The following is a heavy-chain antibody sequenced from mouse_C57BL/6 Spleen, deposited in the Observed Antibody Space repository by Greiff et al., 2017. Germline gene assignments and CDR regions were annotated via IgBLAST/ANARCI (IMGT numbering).Heavy chain of an antibody. CDR3: ARNGDFSNYWFAY. V-gene: IGHV2-2*01. Sequence: PGTGMEWLGVIWSGGSTDYNAAFISRLSISKDNSKSQVFFKMNSLQADDTAIYYCARNGDFSNYWFAYWGSGTLGTVSA. J-gene: IGHJ3*01. D-gene: IGHD2-5*01. CDR2: IWSGGST.